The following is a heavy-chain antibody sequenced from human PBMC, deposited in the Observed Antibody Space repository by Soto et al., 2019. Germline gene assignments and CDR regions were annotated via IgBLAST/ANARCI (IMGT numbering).Heavy chain of an antibody. CDR3: AKDPGVHDDYGDLKSENFDY. D-gene: IGHD4-17*01. CDR1: GFTFSSYA. J-gene: IGHJ4*02. V-gene: IGHV3-23*01. CDR2: ISGSGGST. Sequence: GGSLRLSCAASGFTFSSYAMSWVRQAPGKGLEWVSAISGSGGSTYYADSVKGRFTISRDNSKNTLYLQMNSLRAEDTAVYYCAKDPGVHDDYGDLKSENFDYWGQGTLVTVSS.